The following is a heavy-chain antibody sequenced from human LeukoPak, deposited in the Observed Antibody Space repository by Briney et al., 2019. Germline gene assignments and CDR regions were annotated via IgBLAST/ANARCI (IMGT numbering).Heavy chain of an antibody. V-gene: IGHV1-2*02. CDR3: ARAYYYDSSGYYYDY. D-gene: IGHD3-22*01. CDR1: GYTFTGYY. CDR2: INPNSGGT. J-gene: IGHJ4*02. Sequence: ASVKVSCKASGYTFTGYYMHWVRQAPGQGLEWMGWINPNSGGTNYAQKFQGRVTMTRDTSISTAYMELSRLRSDDTAVYYCARAYYYDSSGYYYDYWGQGTLVTVSS.